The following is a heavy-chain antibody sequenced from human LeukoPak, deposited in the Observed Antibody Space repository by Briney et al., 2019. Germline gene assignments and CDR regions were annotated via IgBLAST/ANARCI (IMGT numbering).Heavy chain of an antibody. V-gene: IGHV3-23*01. J-gene: IGHJ4*02. Sequence: GGSLRLSCAASGFTFSNYAMSWVRQAPGKGLEWVSAISGTGSGTYYADSVKGRFTVSRDNSKNTLYLQMNSLRADDTAVYYCARVEYYDSSGYPTFDYCGQGTLVTVSS. CDR2: ISGTGSGT. CDR3: ARVEYYDSSGYPTFDY. CDR1: GFTFSNYA. D-gene: IGHD3-22*01.